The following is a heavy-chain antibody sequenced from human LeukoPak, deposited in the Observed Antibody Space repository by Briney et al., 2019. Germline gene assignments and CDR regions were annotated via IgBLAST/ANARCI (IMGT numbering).Heavy chain of an antibody. CDR1: GFTFSDAW. J-gene: IGHJ6*03. CDR3: TTNHGDFNYYYYYMDV. Sequence: PGGSLRLSCAASGFTFSDAWMSWVRQAPGKGLEWVGRIKSKTDGGTTDYAAPVKGRFTISRDDSKNTLYLQMNSLKTEDTAVYYCTTNHGDFNYYYYYMDVWGKGTTVTVSS. D-gene: IGHD4-17*01. V-gene: IGHV3-15*01. CDR2: IKSKTDGGTT.